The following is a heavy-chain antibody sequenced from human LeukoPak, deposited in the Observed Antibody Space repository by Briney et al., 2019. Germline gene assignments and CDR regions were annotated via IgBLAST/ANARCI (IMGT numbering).Heavy chain of an antibody. Sequence: SETLSLTCTVSGGSISSSSYYWGWIRQPPGKGLEWIGSIYYSGSTYYNPSLKSRVTISVDTSKNQFSLKLSSVTAADTAVYYCARLVDSSGYYYFDYWGQGTLVTVSS. CDR1: GGSISSSSYY. CDR2: IYYSGST. CDR3: ARLVDSSGYYYFDY. D-gene: IGHD3-22*01. J-gene: IGHJ4*02. V-gene: IGHV4-39*07.